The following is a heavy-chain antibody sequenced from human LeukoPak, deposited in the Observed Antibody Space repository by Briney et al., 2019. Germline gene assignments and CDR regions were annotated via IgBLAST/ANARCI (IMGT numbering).Heavy chain of an antibody. CDR2: ISAYNGNT. J-gene: IGHJ4*02. CDR1: GYTFTSYG. Sequence: GASVKVSCKASGYTFTSYGISWVRQAPGEGLEWLGWISAYNGNTNYAQKLQGRVTMTTDTSISTAYMELSRLRSDDTAVYYCARVLMGAAMDTYYFDYWGQGTLVTVSS. V-gene: IGHV1-18*01. D-gene: IGHD5-18*01. CDR3: ARVLMGAAMDTYYFDY.